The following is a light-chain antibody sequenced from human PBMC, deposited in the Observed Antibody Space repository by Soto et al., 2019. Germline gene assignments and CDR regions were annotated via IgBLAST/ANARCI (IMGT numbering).Light chain of an antibody. CDR3: QVWDSSSVRYV. J-gene: IGLJ1*01. CDR2: DDS. CDR1: NIGSKS. Sequence: SYELTQPPSVSVAPGQTATITCEGNNIGSKSVHWYQQKPGQAPVVVVYDDSDRPSVIPERFSGSNSGNTATLTISRVEAGDEADYYCQVWDSSSVRYVSGIGTKATVL. V-gene: IGLV3-21*02.